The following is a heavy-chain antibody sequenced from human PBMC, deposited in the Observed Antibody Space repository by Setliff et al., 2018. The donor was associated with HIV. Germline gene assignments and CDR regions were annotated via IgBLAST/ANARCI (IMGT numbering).Heavy chain of an antibody. CDR1: GGSISSRY. J-gene: IGHJ5*02. Sequence: SETLSLTCTVSGGSISSRYWSWIRLPPGKGLEWIGTLYYNGNTNSNPSLKSRVTISEDTSKNQFSLKLSSVTAADTAVYYCAREGLAVAGLNWFDPWGQGTLVTVSS. D-gene: IGHD6-19*01. V-gene: IGHV4-59*11. CDR3: AREGLAVAGLNWFDP. CDR2: LYYNGNT.